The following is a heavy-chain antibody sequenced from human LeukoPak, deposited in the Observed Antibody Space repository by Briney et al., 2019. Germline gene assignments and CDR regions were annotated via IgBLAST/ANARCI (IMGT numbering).Heavy chain of an antibody. V-gene: IGHV4-59*01. CDR3: ARCHYDILTGRYYFDY. J-gene: IGHJ4*02. CDR1: GGSISSYY. CDR2: IYYSGST. Sequence: SETLSLTCTVSGGSISSYYWSWIRQPPGKGLEWIGYIYYSGSTNYNPSLKSRVTISVATSKNQFSLKLSSVTAAATAVYCCARCHYDILTGRYYFDYWGQGTLVTVSS. D-gene: IGHD3-9*01.